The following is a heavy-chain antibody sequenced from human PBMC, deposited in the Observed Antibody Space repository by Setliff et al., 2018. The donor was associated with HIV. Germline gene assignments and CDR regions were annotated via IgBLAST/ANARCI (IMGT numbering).Heavy chain of an antibody. CDR3: ARGGGGAYYYYYMDV. V-gene: IGHV4-31*03. D-gene: IGHD1-26*01. CDR2: IYYSGSP. Sequence: LSETLSLTCTVSGGSISSGGYYWSWIRQHPGKGLEWIGNIYYSGSPYYNPSLKSRLTMSVDTSKNQFSLRLSSVTAADTAVYYCARGGGGAYYYYYMDVWGKGTTVTVSS. J-gene: IGHJ6*03. CDR1: GGSISSGGYY.